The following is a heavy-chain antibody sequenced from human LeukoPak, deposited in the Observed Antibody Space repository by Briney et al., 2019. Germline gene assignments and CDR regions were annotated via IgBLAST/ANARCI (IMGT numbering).Heavy chain of an antibody. Sequence: SQTLSLTCTVSGGSISSAGYYWSWIRQPPGKGLEWIAYISHSGGTYYNPSLKSRATISLDTSKNQFSLNLSSVTAADTAVYYCARDFQGGPNGPLGEGTLVTVS. CDR3: ARDFQGGPNGP. V-gene: IGHV4-30-4*01. J-gene: IGHJ5*02. CDR2: ISHSGGT. D-gene: IGHD2-15*01. CDR1: GGSISSAGYY.